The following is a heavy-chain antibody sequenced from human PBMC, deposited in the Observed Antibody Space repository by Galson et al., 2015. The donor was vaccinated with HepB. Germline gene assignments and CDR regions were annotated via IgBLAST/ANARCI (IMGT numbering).Heavy chain of an antibody. CDR2: ISWNSGSI. J-gene: IGHJ4*02. Sequence: SLRLSCAASGFTFDDYAMHWVRQAPGKGLEWVSGISWNSGSIGYADSVKGRFTISRDNAKNSLYLQMNSLRAEDTALYYCAKDMFGRIPRWGQGTLVTVSS. D-gene: IGHD3-16*01. V-gene: IGHV3-9*01. CDR3: AKDMFGRIPR. CDR1: GFTFDDYA.